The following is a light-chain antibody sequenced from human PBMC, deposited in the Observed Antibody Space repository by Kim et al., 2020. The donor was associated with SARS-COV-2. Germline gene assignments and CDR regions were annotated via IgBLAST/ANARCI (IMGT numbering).Light chain of an antibody. CDR3: LLSYSDSRV. J-gene: IGLJ2*01. Sequence: PGGTFTLTFHPRTGPVTSGHFPYWFQQKPGQAPRTLIYATGNRHSWTPARFSGSLLGGKAALTLSAAQPEDEADYYCLLSYSDSRVFGGGTQLTVL. CDR2: ATG. CDR1: TGPVTSGHF. V-gene: IGLV7-46*01.